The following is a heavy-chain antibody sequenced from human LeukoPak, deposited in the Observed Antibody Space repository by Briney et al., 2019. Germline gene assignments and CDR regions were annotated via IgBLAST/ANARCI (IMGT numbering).Heavy chain of an antibody. V-gene: IGHV4-4*08. CDR1: GGSISSYY. D-gene: IGHD3-22*01. J-gene: IGHJ4*02. CDR2: IYTSGST. CDR3: ASTYYYDSSGYNTHDY. Sequence: SETPSLTCTVSGGSISSYYWSWIRQPPGKGLEWIGRIYTSGSTNYNPSLKSRVTISVDTSKNQFSLKLSSVTAADTAVYYCASTYYYDSSGYNTHDYWGQGTLVTVSS.